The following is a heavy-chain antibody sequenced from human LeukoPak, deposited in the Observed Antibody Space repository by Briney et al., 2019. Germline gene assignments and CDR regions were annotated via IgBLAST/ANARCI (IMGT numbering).Heavy chain of an antibody. CDR3: ARGEMATTGGHAFDI. J-gene: IGHJ3*02. V-gene: IGHV3-23*01. CDR2: ISGSGGST. CDR1: GFTFSSYA. Sequence: GGSLRLSCAASGFTFSSYAMSWVRQAPGKGLEWVSAISGSGGSTYYADSVKGRFTISRDNAKNSLYLQMNSLRAEDTAVYYCARGEMATTGGHAFDIWGQGTMVTVSS. D-gene: IGHD5-24*01.